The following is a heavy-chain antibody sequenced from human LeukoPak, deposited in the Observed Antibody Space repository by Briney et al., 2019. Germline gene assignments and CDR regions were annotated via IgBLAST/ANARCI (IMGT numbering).Heavy chain of an antibody. D-gene: IGHD2-15*01. CDR3: ANSGRGSTDYYYYGMDV. Sequence: ASVKVSCMASGYTFTGYYMHWVRQAPGQGLEWMGWINPNSGGTNYAQKFQGRVTMTRDTSISTAYMELSRLRSDDTAVYYCANSGRGSTDYYYYGMDVWGQGTTVTVSS. CDR2: INPNSGGT. J-gene: IGHJ6*02. CDR1: GYTFTGYY. V-gene: IGHV1-2*02.